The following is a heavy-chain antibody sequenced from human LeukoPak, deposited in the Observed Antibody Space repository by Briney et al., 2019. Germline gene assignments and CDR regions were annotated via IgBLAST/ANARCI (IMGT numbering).Heavy chain of an antibody. Sequence: GASVKVSCKASGYTFTGYHIHWVRQAPGQGLEWMGWINPNSGVTNYAQKFRGRVTLTRDTSISTAYMELSRLRSDDTAAYYCARVPSDYWGQGTLVTVSS. CDR1: GYTFTGYH. D-gene: IGHD2-2*01. CDR2: INPNSGVT. V-gene: IGHV1-2*02. J-gene: IGHJ4*02. CDR3: ARVPSDY.